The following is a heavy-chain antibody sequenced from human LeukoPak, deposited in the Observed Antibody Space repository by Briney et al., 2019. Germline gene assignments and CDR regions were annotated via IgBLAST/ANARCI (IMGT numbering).Heavy chain of an antibody. CDR2: IYWDDDK. V-gene: IGHV2-5*02. CDR1: GFSLSTSGVG. CDR3: AHKGSGLSFDY. D-gene: IGHD6-19*01. Sequence: ESGPTLVNPPQTLTLTCTFSGFSLSTSGVGVGWIRQPPGKALEWLTLIYWDDDKRYSPSLKSRVTITMDTSKNQVVLTMTSMDPVDTATYYCAHKGSGLSFDYWGQGILVTVSS. J-gene: IGHJ4*02.